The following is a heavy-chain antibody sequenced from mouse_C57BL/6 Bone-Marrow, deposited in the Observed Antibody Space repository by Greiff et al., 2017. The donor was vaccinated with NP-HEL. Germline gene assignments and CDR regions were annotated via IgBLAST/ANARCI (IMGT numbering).Heavy chain of an antibody. V-gene: IGHV1-74*01. Sequence: QVQLKQPGAELVKPGASVKVSCKASGYTFTSYWMHWVKQRPGQGLEWIGRIHPSDSDTNYNQKFEGKATLTVDKSSSTAYMQLSSLTSEDSAVYYCAIGVYGYDDAMDYWGQGTSVTVSS. CDR3: AIGVYGYDDAMDY. D-gene: IGHD2-2*01. CDR2: IHPSDSDT. J-gene: IGHJ4*01. CDR1: GYTFTSYW.